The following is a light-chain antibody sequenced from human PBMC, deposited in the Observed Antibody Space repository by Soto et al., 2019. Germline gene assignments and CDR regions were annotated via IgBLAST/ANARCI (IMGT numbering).Light chain of an antibody. CDR3: QKYTNVPA. CDR1: QGISNY. CDR2: AAS. V-gene: IGKV1-27*01. Sequence: DLQMTQSPSSLSASVGDRVTITCRASQGISNYLAWYQQIPGKVPKLLISAASTLQSGVPSRFSGSGSGTDFTLTISSLQPEDDATYYCQKYTNVPAFGGGTKVEIK. J-gene: IGKJ4*01.